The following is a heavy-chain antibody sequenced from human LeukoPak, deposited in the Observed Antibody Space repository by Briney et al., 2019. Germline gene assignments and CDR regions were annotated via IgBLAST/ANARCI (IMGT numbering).Heavy chain of an antibody. CDR2: IYSGGST. CDR1: GFTVSSNY. Sequence: PGGSLRLSCAASGFTVSSNYMSWVRQAPGKGLEWVSVIYSGGSTYYADSVKGRFTISRDNSKNTLYLQMNSLRAEDTAVYYCARDLWGYSLYGMDVWGQGTTVTVSS. CDR3: ARDLWGYSLYGMDV. V-gene: IGHV3-66*01. J-gene: IGHJ6*02. D-gene: IGHD5-18*01.